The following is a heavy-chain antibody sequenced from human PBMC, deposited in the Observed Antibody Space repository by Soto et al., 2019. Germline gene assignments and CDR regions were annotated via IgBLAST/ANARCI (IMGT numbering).Heavy chain of an antibody. CDR3: VRGAPFDF. CDR1: GFSLSSHW. CDR2: LNSDRSDI. D-gene: IGHD1-26*01. J-gene: IGHJ4*02. V-gene: IGHV3-74*03. Sequence: EVQLVESGGGLVQPGGSLRLSCAASGFSLSSHWMHWVRQVPGKGLVWVSRLNSDRSDIKYADSVKGRFTMTRDDAKNTLYLQMNSLRVEDTALYYCVRGAPFDFWGQGTLVTVSS.